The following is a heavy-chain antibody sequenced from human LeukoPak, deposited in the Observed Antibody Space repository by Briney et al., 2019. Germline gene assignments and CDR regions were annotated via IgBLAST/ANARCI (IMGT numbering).Heavy chain of an antibody. J-gene: IGHJ4*02. Sequence: GGSLRLSCAASGFTFSSHWMHWVRQAPGKGLEWVSRVSSEGKSTSFADSVKGRFTISRDNAKNTLYLQMSGLRAEDTAVYYCARGPEMTFYYFDSWGQGTLVTVSS. D-gene: IGHD2/OR15-2a*01. CDR1: GFTFSSHW. CDR3: ARGPEMTFYYFDS. V-gene: IGHV3-74*01. CDR2: VSSEGKST.